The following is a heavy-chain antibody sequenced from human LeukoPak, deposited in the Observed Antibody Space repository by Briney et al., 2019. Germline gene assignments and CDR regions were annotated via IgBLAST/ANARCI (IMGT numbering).Heavy chain of an antibody. D-gene: IGHD3-10*02. V-gene: IGHV3-30*18. CDR2: ISYDGSIK. CDR1: GFTFSNYG. Sequence: GRSLRLSCAASGFTFSNYGMHWVRQAPGKGLEWLAIISYDGSIKYYADSVTGRFNISRDNAKNSLYLQMNSLRAEDTAVYYCAELGITMIGGVWGKGTTVTISS. CDR3: AELGITMIGGV. J-gene: IGHJ6*04.